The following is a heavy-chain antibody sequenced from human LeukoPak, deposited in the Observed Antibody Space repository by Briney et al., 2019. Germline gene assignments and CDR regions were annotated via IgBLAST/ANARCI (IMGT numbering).Heavy chain of an antibody. V-gene: IGHV1-2*02. D-gene: IGHD6-13*01. CDR3: AAQQLVPGWFDP. CDR2: INPNSGGT. Sequence: ASVKVSCKASGYTFTGYYMHWVRQAPGQGLEWMGWINPNSGGTNYAQKFQGRVTMTRDTFISTAYMELSRLRSDDTAVYYCAAQQLVPGWFDPWGQGTLVTVSS. CDR1: GYTFTGYY. J-gene: IGHJ5*02.